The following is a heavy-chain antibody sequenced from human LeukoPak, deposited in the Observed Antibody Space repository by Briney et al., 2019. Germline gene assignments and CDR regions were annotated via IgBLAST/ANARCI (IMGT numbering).Heavy chain of an antibody. CDR3: AKPSAVAATYFDY. Sequence: GGSLRLSCAAAGFTFSNYPTHWVRQAPGKGVEWLAVISSDGGTKYYADSVKGRFTLSRDNSKNTLYLQMNSLRAEDTAVYYCAKPSAVAATYFDYWGQGTLVTVSS. CDR1: GFTFSNYP. CDR2: ISSDGGTK. D-gene: IGHD6-19*01. J-gene: IGHJ4*02. V-gene: IGHV3-30-3*02.